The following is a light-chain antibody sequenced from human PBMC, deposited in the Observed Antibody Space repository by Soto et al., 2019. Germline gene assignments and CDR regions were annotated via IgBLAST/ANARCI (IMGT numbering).Light chain of an antibody. J-gene: IGKJ2*01. V-gene: IGKV3-20*01. Sequence: EILLTQSPGTLSLSPGERATLSCRASQSVRNSSLAWYQQKPGQAPRLLIYGASGRATGIPDRFSGSGSGTDFTLTISRLEPEDFEVYYCQQYGSSHYTFGQGTKLEI. CDR3: QQYGSSHYT. CDR1: QSVRNSS. CDR2: GAS.